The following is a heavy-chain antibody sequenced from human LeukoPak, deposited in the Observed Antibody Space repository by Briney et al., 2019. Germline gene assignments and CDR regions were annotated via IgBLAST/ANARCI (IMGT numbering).Heavy chain of an antibody. CDR2: ISSSSSYI. CDR1: GFTFSSSD. D-gene: IGHD4-11*01. Sequence: GGSLRLSCAASGFTFSSSDMSWVRQAPGKGLEWVSSISSSSSYIYYADSVKGRFTISRDNAKNSLYLQMNSLRAEDTAVYYCARDEATVTPFDYWGQGTLVTVSS. J-gene: IGHJ4*02. V-gene: IGHV3-21*01. CDR3: ARDEATVTPFDY.